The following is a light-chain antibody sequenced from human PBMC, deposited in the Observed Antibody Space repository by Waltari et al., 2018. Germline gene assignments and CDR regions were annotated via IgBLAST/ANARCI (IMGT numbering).Light chain of an antibody. J-gene: IGKJ4*01. Sequence: DIQMTQSPSSLSASVGDRVTITCRARQSISNNLNWYQQKPGKAPKLLIYATSVLQSGVPSRFSGRGSGTDFTLTISSLQPEDFATYYCQELNNYPLTFGGGTKVEIK. CDR1: QSISNN. CDR2: ATS. V-gene: IGKV1-39*01. CDR3: QELNNYPLT.